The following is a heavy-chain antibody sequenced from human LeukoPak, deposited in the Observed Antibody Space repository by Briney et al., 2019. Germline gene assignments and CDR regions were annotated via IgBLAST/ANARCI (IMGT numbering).Heavy chain of an antibody. V-gene: IGHV1-18*01. Sequence: ASVKVSCKAYGYTFMSYGISWVRQAPGQGLEWMGWISGYSSNTHYAQRLQGRVTMTTDTSTTTAYMELRSLRSDDTAVHYCARATGTWGHDGFDIWGQGTMVTVSS. CDR2: ISGYSSNT. CDR3: ARATGTWGHDGFDI. D-gene: IGHD3-16*01. J-gene: IGHJ3*02. CDR1: GYTFMSYG.